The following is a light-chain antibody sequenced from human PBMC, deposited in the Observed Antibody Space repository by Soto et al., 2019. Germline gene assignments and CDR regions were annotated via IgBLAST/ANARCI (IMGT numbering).Light chain of an antibody. CDR1: QSLSSY. Sequence: IVFTQSPATLSVSPGERATLSRRASQSLSSYLAWYQQKPGQAPRLLIYSASLKPAGIPDRFSGSGSGTDFTLTVSRLEPEDFAVYYCQQYGNSPGTFGQGTKVDI. CDR3: QQYGNSPGT. CDR2: SAS. J-gene: IGKJ1*01. V-gene: IGKV3-20*01.